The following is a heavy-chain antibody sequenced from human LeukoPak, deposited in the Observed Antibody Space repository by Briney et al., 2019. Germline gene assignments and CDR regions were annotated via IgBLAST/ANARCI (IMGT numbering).Heavy chain of an antibody. CDR1: GGTFSSYA. J-gene: IGHJ4*02. Sequence: ASVKVSCKASGGTFSSYAISWVRQAPGQGLEWMGGIIPIFGTANYAQKFQGRVTITADESTSTAYMELSSLRSEDTAVYYCTTDIVVVVAAYLGQADYWGQGTLVTVSS. CDR3: TTDIVVVVAAYLGQADY. D-gene: IGHD2-15*01. V-gene: IGHV1-69*13. CDR2: IIPIFGTA.